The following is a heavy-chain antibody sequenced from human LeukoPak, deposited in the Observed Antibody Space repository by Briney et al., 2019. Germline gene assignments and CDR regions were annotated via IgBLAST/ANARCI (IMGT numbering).Heavy chain of an antibody. D-gene: IGHD6-13*01. CDR1: GFTFSSYA. CDR3: SKDPPISAAGPRYSDR. V-gene: IGHV3-23*01. Sequence: TGGSLRLSCAASGFTFSSYAMSWVRQAPGKGLEWVSTINSGGNTYYADSMKGRFTISRDNSKNTLFLQMNSLRVEDTGVYYCSKDPPISAAGPRYSDRWGQGTLVTVSS. CDR2: INSGGNT. J-gene: IGHJ4*02.